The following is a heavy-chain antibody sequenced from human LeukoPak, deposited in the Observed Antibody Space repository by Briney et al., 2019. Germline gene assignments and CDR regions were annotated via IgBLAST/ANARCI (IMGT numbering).Heavy chain of an antibody. J-gene: IGHJ4*02. V-gene: IGHV3-15*07. Sequence: GSLRISCSASCFTFSNAWMEWVRQAPGKGLEWVGRIKSNSDGGTPDYAPPVEGRFTISRDDSRNTLYLQLNNVKTEDTAVYYCTTPWLDYWGQGTLVTVSS. CDR2: IKSNSDGGTP. CDR3: TTPWLDY. CDR1: CFTFSNAW.